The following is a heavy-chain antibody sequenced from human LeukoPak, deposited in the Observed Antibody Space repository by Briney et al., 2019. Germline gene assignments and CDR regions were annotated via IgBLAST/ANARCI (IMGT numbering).Heavy chain of an antibody. V-gene: IGHV3-11*01. D-gene: IGHD5-18*01. CDR1: GFTFSDYY. CDR2: ISGDGGTI. J-gene: IGHJ4*02. CDR3: ARDRGGPGFTYGRPLDY. Sequence: GGSLRLSCAASGFTFSDYYMTWIRQAPGKGLEWLSYISGDGGTIYYPDSVKGRFTVSRDNAKNSLYLQMNSLRAEDTAVYYCARDRGGPGFTYGRPLDYWGQGTLVTVSS.